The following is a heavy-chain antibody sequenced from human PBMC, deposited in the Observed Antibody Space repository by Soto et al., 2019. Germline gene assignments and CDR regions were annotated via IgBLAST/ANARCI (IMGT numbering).Heavy chain of an antibody. J-gene: IGHJ4*02. CDR3: AKNNLYCSSTNCFVFDY. Sequence: EVQVVESGGGLVQPGGSPRLSCAASGFIFSNYWMSWVRQAPGKGLEWVANIKQDGSEKHYVDSVKGRFTISRDNADNSLYLQMNSLRAEDTAVYYCAKNNLYCSSTNCFVFDYWGQGTLVTVSS. D-gene: IGHD2-2*01. CDR2: IKQDGSEK. CDR1: GFIFSNYW. V-gene: IGHV3-7*01.